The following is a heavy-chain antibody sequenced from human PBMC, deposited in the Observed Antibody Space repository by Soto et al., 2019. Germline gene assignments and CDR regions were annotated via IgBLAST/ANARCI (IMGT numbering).Heavy chain of an antibody. CDR2: IYWDDDK. Sequence: QITLKESGPTLVKPTQTLTLTCTFSGFSLSSTRMAVGWIRQXPGKALEWLALIYWDDDKRYSPFLKSRLTITXXTSXXXVVXTXXXXXXXXTXXYYCAHIXVAGLGYYFDYWGQGTLVTVSS. CDR1: GFSLSSTRMA. V-gene: IGHV2-5*02. J-gene: IGHJ4*02. D-gene: IGHD6-19*01. CDR3: AHIXVAGLGYYFDY.